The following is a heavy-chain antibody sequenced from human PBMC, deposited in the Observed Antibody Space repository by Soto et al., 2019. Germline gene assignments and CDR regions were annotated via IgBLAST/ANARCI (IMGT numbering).Heavy chain of an antibody. Sequence: EVQLVESGGGLVQPGRSLRLSCAASGFTFDDYAMHWVRQAPGKGLEWVSGISWNSGSIGYADSVKGRFTISRDTAKNSLYLQMNSLRAEDTALYYCAKGIAAAGGIDYWGQGTLVTVSS. V-gene: IGHV3-9*01. CDR2: ISWNSGSI. J-gene: IGHJ4*02. CDR1: GFTFDDYA. CDR3: AKGIAAAGGIDY. D-gene: IGHD6-13*01.